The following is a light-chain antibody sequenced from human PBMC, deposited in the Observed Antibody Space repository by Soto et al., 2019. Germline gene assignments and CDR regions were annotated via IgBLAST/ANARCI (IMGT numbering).Light chain of an antibody. CDR2: VAS. Sequence: DIHMTQSPSSVSASLGDRVTITFRSSQSITTYLNWYQQTSGEAPKLLIYVASSLQSGVPSRFSGSGSGTEFTLTISSLRPEDFATYYCLQGNRNPWTFGRGTKVDIK. CDR1: QSITTY. CDR3: LQGNRNPWT. J-gene: IGKJ1*01. V-gene: IGKV1-17*01.